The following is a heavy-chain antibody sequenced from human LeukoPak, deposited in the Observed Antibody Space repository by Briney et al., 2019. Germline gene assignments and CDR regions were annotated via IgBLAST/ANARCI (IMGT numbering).Heavy chain of an antibody. D-gene: IGHD2-15*01. V-gene: IGHV1-8*02. CDR1: GYTFTSYG. CDR2: VNPNSGHT. CDR3: ARGAPGSYCSGGSCPYFDY. J-gene: IGHJ4*02. Sequence: GASVKVSCKASGYTFTSYGINWVRQATGQGLEWMGWVNPNSGHTGYAQKFQGRVTMTRNTSISTAYMELSSLTSEDTALYYCARGAPGSYCSGGSCPYFDYWGQGTLVSVSS.